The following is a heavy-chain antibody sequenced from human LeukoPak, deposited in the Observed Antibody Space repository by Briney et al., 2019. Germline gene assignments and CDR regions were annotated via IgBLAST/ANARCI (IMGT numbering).Heavy chain of an antibody. CDR3: VRGRWELDY. CDR1: GFTFTRFW. D-gene: IGHD4-23*01. CDR2: IKEDGTEK. V-gene: IGHV3-7*01. Sequence: GGSLRLSCAASGFTFTRFWMAWVRQAPGKGLQWVAHIKEDGTEKYYLDSVKGRFTIAKDDAKNSLFLQMSSLTAEDTALYYCVRGRWELDYWGQGAPVTVSS. J-gene: IGHJ4*02.